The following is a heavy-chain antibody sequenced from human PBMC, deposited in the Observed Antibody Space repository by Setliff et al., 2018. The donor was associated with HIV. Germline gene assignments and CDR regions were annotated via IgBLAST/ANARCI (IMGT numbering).Heavy chain of an antibody. Sequence: VASVKVSCKVSGYTFPDYYMQWVRQAPGKGLEWMGLIDPDRGDTGYAEKFQGRVTITADRSIDIAYMKLSILRSEDTAVYYCARAVASRNIRGEYSFDYWGQGTLVTVSS. D-gene: IGHD3-16*01. V-gene: IGHV1-69-2*01. CDR1: GYTFPDYY. J-gene: IGHJ4*02. CDR3: ARAVASRNIRGEYSFDY. CDR2: IDPDRGDT.